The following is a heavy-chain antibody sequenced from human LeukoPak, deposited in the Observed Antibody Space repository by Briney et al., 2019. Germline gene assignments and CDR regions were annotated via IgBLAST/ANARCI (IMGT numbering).Heavy chain of an antibody. CDR3: ARLYDSSGFYSQ. Sequence: SGTLSLTCAVSGGSISSSNWWSWVRQPPGKGLEWIGEIYHSGSTNYNPSLRSRVTISLDTSKNQFSLKLSSVTAADTAVYYCARLYDSSGFYSQWGQGTLVTVSS. V-gene: IGHV4-4*02. CDR1: GGSISSSNW. D-gene: IGHD3-22*01. J-gene: IGHJ4*02. CDR2: IYHSGST.